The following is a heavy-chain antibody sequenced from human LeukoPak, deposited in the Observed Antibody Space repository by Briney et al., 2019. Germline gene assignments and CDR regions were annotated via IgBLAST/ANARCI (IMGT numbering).Heavy chain of an antibody. V-gene: IGHV3-11*01. Sequence: GGSLRLSCAASGFTVSSNYMSWVRQAPGKGLEWVSYISSSGSTIYYADSVKGRFTISRDNAKNSLYLQMNSLRAEDTAVYYCARDGNYDILTGYHYYYYMDVWGKGTTVTISS. D-gene: IGHD3-9*01. CDR2: ISSSGSTI. J-gene: IGHJ6*03. CDR1: GFTVSSNY. CDR3: ARDGNYDILTGYHYYYYMDV.